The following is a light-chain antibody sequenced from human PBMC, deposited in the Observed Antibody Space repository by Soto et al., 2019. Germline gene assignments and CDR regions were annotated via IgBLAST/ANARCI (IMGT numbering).Light chain of an antibody. CDR1: QSVGSNS. V-gene: IGKV3-20*01. CDR3: QQYVRSPPIT. J-gene: IGKJ4*01. CDR2: GAS. Sequence: EFVLTHSPGTLSLSPGERATLSCRASQSVGSNSLAWYQQKPGQAPRILIYGASTRATGIPDRFSGSGSGTDFTLTISRLEPEDFAVYYCQQYVRSPPITFGGGTKVEIK.